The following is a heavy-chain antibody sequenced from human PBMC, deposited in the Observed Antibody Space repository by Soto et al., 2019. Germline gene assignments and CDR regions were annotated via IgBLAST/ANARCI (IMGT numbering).Heavy chain of an antibody. CDR3: AKDHGMDV. V-gene: IGHV3-23*01. J-gene: IGHJ6*02. CDR2: ISGSGGST. Sequence: GGSLRLSCVASGFTFSDYAMAWVRQSPGKGLERVSGISGSGGSTYYADSVKGRFTISRDNSKNTVFLQMSSLRAEDTAVYYCAKDHGMDVWGQGATVTVSS. CDR1: GFTFSDYA.